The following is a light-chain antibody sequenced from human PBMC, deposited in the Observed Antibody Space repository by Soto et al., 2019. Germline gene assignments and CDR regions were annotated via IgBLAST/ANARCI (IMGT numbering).Light chain of an antibody. Sequence: DIQMTQSPSSLSASVGDRVTITCRASQSIMNHSNWYQHKSGKAPRLLIYTASSLHSGVPPRFSGSGSGTDFNMTINSLQAEDFATYYCQQTCNTPRTLGRGTKVDIK. CDR3: QQTCNTPRT. CDR1: QSIMNH. V-gene: IGKV1-39*01. CDR2: TAS. J-gene: IGKJ1*01.